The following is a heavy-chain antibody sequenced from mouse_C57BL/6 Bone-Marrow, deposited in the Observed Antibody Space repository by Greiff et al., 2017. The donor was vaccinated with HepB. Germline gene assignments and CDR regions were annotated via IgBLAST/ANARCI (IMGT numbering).Heavy chain of an antibody. V-gene: IGHV5-16*01. CDR3: AREIIYGAMDY. D-gene: IGHD1-1*02. CDR2: INYDGSST. CDR1: GFTFSDYY. J-gene: IGHJ4*01. Sequence: EVHLVESEGGLVQPGSSMKLSCTASGFTFSDYYMAWVRQVPEKGLEWVANINYDGSSTYYLDPLKSRFIISRDNAKNILYLQMSSLKSEDTATYYYAREIIYGAMDYWGQGTSVTVSS.